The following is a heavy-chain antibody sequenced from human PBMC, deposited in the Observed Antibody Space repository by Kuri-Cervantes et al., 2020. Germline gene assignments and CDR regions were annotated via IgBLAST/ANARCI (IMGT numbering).Heavy chain of an antibody. J-gene: IGHJ4*02. V-gene: IGHV4-34*08. D-gene: IGHD4-17*01. CDR2: INHSGST. CDR3: ATGDGDYGDPWGY. CDR1: GFTFSNAW. Sequence: GSLRLSCAASGFTFSNAWMSWVRQAPGKGLEWIGEINHSGSTNYNPSLKSRVTISVDTSKNQFSLRLSSVTAADTAVYYCATGDGDYGDPWGYWGQGTLVTVSS.